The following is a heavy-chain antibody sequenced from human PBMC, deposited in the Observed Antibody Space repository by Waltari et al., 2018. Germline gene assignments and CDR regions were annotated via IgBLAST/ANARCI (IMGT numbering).Heavy chain of an antibody. CDR1: GFTMSSYF. CDR3: AKEQEAFDI. J-gene: IGHJ3*02. V-gene: IGHV3-33*06. Sequence: LQLVESGGGVVQPGKSLRLSCAASGFTMSSYFMHWVRQAPGKGLEVVAVVWSDGNEKYYGDSVKGRFTISRDNSKNIVYLQMNSLRAEDTAVYFCAKEQEAFDIWGQGTVVTVS. CDR2: VWSDGNEK.